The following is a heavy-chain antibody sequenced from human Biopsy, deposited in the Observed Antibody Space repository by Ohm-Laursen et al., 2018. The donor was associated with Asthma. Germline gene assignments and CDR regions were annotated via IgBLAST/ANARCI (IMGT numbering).Heavy chain of an antibody. D-gene: IGHD1-7*01. CDR2: IIPIFGTA. CDR3: ARDPQNSYLAPLRTKFNYYYYGMDV. Sequence: SVKVSCNASGGTFSSYAISWVRQAPGQGLEWMGGIIPIFGTANYAQKFQGRVTITADESTSTAYMELSSLRSEDTAVYYCARDPQNSYLAPLRTKFNYYYYGMDVWGQGTTVTVSS. CDR1: GGTFSSYA. V-gene: IGHV1-69*13. J-gene: IGHJ6*02.